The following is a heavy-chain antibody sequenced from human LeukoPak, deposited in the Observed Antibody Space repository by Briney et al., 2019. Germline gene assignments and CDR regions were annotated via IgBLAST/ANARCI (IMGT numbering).Heavy chain of an antibody. V-gene: IGHV4-39*01. D-gene: IGHD6-19*01. Sequence: SETLSLTCTVSGGSISSSSYYWGWIRQPPGKGLEWIGSIYYSGSTYYNPSLKSRVTISVDTSKNQFSLKLSSVTAADTAVYYCARLSSGWSRWGQGTLVTVSP. CDR2: IYYSGST. CDR1: GGSISSSSYY. CDR3: ARLSSGWSR. J-gene: IGHJ4*02.